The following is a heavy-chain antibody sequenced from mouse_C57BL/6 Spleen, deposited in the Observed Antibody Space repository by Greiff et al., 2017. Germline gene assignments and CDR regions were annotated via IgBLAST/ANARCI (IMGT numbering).Heavy chain of an antibody. V-gene: IGHV1-69*01. D-gene: IGHD4-1*01. Sequence: VQLQQPGAELVMPGASVKLSCKASGYTFTSYWMHWVKQRPGQGLEWIGEIDPSDSYTNYNQKFKGKSTLTVDKSSSTAYMQLSSLTSEDSAVYYCARRTLGHYYAMDYWGQGTSVTVSS. CDR1: GYTFTSYW. J-gene: IGHJ4*01. CDR3: ARRTLGHYYAMDY. CDR2: IDPSDSYT.